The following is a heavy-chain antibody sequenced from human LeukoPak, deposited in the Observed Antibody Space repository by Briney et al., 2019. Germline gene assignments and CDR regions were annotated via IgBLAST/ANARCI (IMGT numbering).Heavy chain of an antibody. CDR2: MHTSGNT. CDR3: ARGAATPETTRWFGP. CDR1: GGSINNYY. Sequence: SETLSLTCTVSGGSINNYYWSWIRRPAGQGLEWIGRMHTSGNTNYNPSLKSRVTMSLDTSKNQFSLKLTSVTAADTAIYYCARGAATPETTRWFGPWGQGTLVTVSS. D-gene: IGHD1-1*01. V-gene: IGHV4-4*07. J-gene: IGHJ5*02.